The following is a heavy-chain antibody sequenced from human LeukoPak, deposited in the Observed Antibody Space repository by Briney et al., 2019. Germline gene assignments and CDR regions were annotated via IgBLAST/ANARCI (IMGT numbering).Heavy chain of an antibody. CDR3: TREFDI. Sequence: GGSLRLSCEASGFTFSSYKMHWVRQAPGKGLEWVAVISSDGSNKYYADSVKGRFTISRDTSKNTLHLQMNSLRAEDTAVYYCTREFDIWGQGTLVTVSS. CDR2: ISSDGSNK. J-gene: IGHJ4*02. CDR1: GFTFSSYK. V-gene: IGHV3-30-3*01.